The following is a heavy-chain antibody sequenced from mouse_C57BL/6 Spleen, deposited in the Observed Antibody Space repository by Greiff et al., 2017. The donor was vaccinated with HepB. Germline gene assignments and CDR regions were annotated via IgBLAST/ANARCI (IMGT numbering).Heavy chain of an antibody. D-gene: IGHD2-4*01. Sequence: QVQLQQSGPELVKPGASVKISCKASGYAFSSSWMNWVKQRPGKGLEWIGRIYPGDGDTNYNGKFKGKATLTADKSSSTAYMQLSSLTSEDSAVYFCARRGYYDYDLYAMDYWGQGTSVTVSS. J-gene: IGHJ4*01. CDR2: IYPGDGDT. V-gene: IGHV1-82*01. CDR3: ARRGYYDYDLYAMDY. CDR1: GYAFSSSW.